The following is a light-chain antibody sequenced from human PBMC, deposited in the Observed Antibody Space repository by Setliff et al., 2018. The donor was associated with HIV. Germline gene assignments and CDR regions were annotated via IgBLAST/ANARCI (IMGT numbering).Light chain of an antibody. CDR1: SGDVGRYNL. Sequence: QSALAQPASVSGSPGQSLTISCTGTSGDVGRYNLVSWYQQQPGKPPKLMIYQASKRPSGVSNRFSGSKSGNTASLTISGLQAEDEADYYCCSNTGRNTYVFGTGTKV. V-gene: IGLV2-23*01. CDR2: QAS. CDR3: CSNTGRNTYV. J-gene: IGLJ1*01.